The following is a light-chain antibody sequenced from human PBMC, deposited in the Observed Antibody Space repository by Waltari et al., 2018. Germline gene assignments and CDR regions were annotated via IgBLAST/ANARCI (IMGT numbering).Light chain of an antibody. J-gene: IGKJ4*01. CDR2: GAS. V-gene: IGKV1-33*01. CDR1: QDIYNS. CDR3: QQYDTPLS. Sequence: DIQMTQSPSSLSASVGDRVTITCQANQDIYNSLNWYQQKPGKAPNLLIYGASNLEPGFPSRFSGSGSGTHFTFTISSLQPDDFATYYCQQYDTPLSFGGGTKVAIK.